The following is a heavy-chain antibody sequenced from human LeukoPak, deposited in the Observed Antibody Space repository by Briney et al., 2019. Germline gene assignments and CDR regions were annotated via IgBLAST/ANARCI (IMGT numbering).Heavy chain of an antibody. V-gene: IGHV3-23*01. Sequence: GGSLRLSCAASGLTFSDYAMSWFRQAPGKGLEWVSGITSGFTPHYADSVKGRFTISRENSKNTFHLQLNSLRAEDTAVYYCAKDYSDSRVADVFFEYCGHGTLVTVSS. D-gene: IGHD2-15*01. CDR2: ITSGFTP. CDR1: GLTFSDYA. J-gene: IGHJ4*01. CDR3: AKDYSDSRVADVFFEY.